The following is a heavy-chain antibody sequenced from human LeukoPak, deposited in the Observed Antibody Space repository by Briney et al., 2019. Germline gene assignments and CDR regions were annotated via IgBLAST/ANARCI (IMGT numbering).Heavy chain of an antibody. CDR3: ARAGRLQYGDYVAFDY. D-gene: IGHD4-17*01. CDR1: GFTFTDYY. V-gene: IGHV3-11*01. CDR2: ISISGTTI. J-gene: IGHJ4*02. Sequence: PGGSLRLSCAASGFTFTDYYMSWIRQAPGKGLEWVSYISISGTTIYYADSVKGRFTFSRDSAKNSLYLQMNSLRAEDTAVYYCARAGRLQYGDYVAFDYWGQGTLVTVSS.